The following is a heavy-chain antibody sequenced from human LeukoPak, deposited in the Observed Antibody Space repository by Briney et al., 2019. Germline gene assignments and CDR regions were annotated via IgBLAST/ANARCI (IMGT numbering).Heavy chain of an antibody. V-gene: IGHV3-23*01. CDR2: ISGSGGST. D-gene: IGHD2-8*01. J-gene: IGHJ4*02. CDR1: GFTFSSYA. Sequence: PGGSPRLSCAASGFTFSSYATSWVRQAPGKGLEWVSGISGSGGSTYYADSVKGRFAISRDNSKNTVYLQMSSLRAEDTAVYYCAKDFGNCINGVCYGTPFDYWGQGTLVTVSS. CDR3: AKDFGNCINGVCYGTPFDY.